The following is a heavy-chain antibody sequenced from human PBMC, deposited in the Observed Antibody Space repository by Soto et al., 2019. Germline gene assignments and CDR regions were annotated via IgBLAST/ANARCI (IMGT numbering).Heavy chain of an antibody. J-gene: IGHJ3*02. CDR2: IYYSGST. D-gene: IGHD3-10*01. V-gene: IGHV4-59*11. CDR1: GDSIRNLY. Sequence: SETLSLTCSVSGDSIRNLYWSGIRQPLGKGLEWIGYIYYSGSTNYNPSLKSRVTISVDTSKNQFSLKLSSVTAADTAVYYCARVLLWFGELFWGPDAFDIWGQGTMVT. CDR3: ARVLLWFGELFWGPDAFDI.